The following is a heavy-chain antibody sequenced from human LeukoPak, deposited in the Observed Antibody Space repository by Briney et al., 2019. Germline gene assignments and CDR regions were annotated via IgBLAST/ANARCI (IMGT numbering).Heavy chain of an antibody. Sequence: GGSLRLPCPASGSTFRNYAMDCVRHAPGKGMGWVAGVRGIGEPTSTADSVKGRFTISRDNSKNTLSLRLSSLRAEDAAVYSCAKANGDYSDWGQGTLVTVSS. CDR1: GSTFRNYA. CDR3: AKANGDYSD. J-gene: IGHJ4*02. V-gene: IGHV3-23*01. CDR2: VRGIGEPT. D-gene: IGHD2-8*01.